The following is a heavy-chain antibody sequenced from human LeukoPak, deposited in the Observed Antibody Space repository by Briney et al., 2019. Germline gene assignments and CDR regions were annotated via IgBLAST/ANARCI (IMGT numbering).Heavy chain of an antibody. J-gene: IGHJ4*02. CDR1: GFTFSSYG. D-gene: IGHD3-10*01. CDR3: ARGLPSLYGSGSSYYFDY. CDR2: IWYDGSNK. V-gene: IGHV3-33*01. Sequence: GGSLRLSCAASGFTFSSYGMHWVRQAPGKGLEWVAVIWYDGSNKYYADSVKGRFTISRDNSKNTLYLQMNSLRAEDTAVYYCARGLPSLYGSGSSYYFDYWGQGTLVTVSS.